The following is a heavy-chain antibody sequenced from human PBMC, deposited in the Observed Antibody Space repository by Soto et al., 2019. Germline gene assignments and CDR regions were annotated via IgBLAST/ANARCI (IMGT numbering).Heavy chain of an antibody. J-gene: IGHJ5*02. V-gene: IGHV1-18*01. CDR1: GYTFNTYG. Sequence: ASVKVSCKTSGYTFNTYGINWVRQAPGQGLELMGWISAYDGKTTYAEKFQGRVTLTTDTSTSTAYMELMSLRSDDTAIYYCARDPHEFWTSYWFDPWGQGTPVTVS. CDR3: ARDPHEFWTSYWFDP. D-gene: IGHD3-3*01. CDR2: ISAYDGKT.